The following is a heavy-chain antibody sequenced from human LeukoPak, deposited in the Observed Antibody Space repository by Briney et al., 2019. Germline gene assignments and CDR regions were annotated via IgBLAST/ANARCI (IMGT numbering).Heavy chain of an antibody. J-gene: IGHJ4*02. CDR1: GFTFSSYS. Sequence: GVSLRLSCAASGFTFSSYSMNWVRQAPGKGLEWVSSISSSSSYIYYADSVKGRFTISRDNAKNSLYLQMNSLRAEDTAVYYCAREGVVPAAMSPFDYWGQGTLVTVSS. CDR3: AREGVVPAAMSPFDY. CDR2: ISSSSSYI. D-gene: IGHD2-2*01. V-gene: IGHV3-21*01.